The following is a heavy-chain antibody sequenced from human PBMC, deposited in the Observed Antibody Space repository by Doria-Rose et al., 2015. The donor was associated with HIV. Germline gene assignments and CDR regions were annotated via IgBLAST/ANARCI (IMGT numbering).Heavy chain of an antibody. CDR1: GVSLSSPGMG. D-gene: IGHD6-13*01. CDR2: IFSNDER. J-gene: IGHJ4*02. CDR3: ARIKSSRWYHKYYFDF. Sequence: HVTLKESGPVLVKPTETLTLTCTVSGVSLSSPGMGVSWIRQPPGKALEWLAKIFSNDERSYKTSLKSRLTISRVTSKSQVVLTMPDMDPVDTATYYCARIKSSRWYHKYYFDFWGQGTLVTVSA. V-gene: IGHV2-26*01.